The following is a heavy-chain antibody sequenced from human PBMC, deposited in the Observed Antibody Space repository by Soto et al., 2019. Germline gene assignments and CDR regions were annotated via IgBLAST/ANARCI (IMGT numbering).Heavy chain of an antibody. CDR1: GGSISSSSYY. J-gene: IGHJ6*02. CDR2: IYYSGST. Sequence: SETLSLTCTVSGGSISSSSYYWGWIRQPPGKGLEWIGRIYYSGSTYYNPSLKSRVTISVDTSKNQFSLKLSSVTAADTAVYYCAGDGGFYYGMDVWGQGTTVTVSS. D-gene: IGHD3-3*01. CDR3: AGDGGFYYGMDV. V-gene: IGHV4-39*07.